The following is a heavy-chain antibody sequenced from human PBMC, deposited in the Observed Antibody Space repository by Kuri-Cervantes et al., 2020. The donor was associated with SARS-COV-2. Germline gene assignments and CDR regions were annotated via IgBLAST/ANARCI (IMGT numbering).Heavy chain of an antibody. J-gene: IGHJ2*01. CDR1: GYSISSGYY. D-gene: IGHD2-2*01. Sequence: ESLKISCAVSGYSISSGYYWGWIRQPPGKGLEWIGSIYHSGSTYYNPSLKSRVTISVDTSKNQFSLKLSSVTAADTAVYYCASLGYCSSTSCYGWYFDLWGRGTLVTVSS. V-gene: IGHV4-38-2*01. CDR2: IYHSGST. CDR3: ASLGYCSSTSCYGWYFDL.